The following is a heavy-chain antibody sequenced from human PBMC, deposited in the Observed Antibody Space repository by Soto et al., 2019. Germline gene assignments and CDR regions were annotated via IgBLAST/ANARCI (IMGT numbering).Heavy chain of an antibody. Sequence: PGGCLRLSCAASGFTFSSYGMHWVRQAPGKGLEWVAVIWYDGSNKYYADSVKGRFTISRDNSKNTLYLQMNSLRAEDTAVYYCARDPRADIFEDCYNSQDSIPLDYWGQGTMVSVSS. CDR1: GFTFSSYG. D-gene: IGHD2-21*01. J-gene: IGHJ4*02. CDR3: ARDPRADIFEDCYNSQDSIPLDY. V-gene: IGHV3-33*01. CDR2: IWYDGSNK.